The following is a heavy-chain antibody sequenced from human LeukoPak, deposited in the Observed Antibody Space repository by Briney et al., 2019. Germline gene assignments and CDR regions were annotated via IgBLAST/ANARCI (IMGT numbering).Heavy chain of an antibody. V-gene: IGHV4-38-2*01. J-gene: IGHJ4*02. CDR2: IYHSGST. CDR3: ARFPVRRAYYDFSWPHLPQIN. CDR1: GYSISSGYY. D-gene: IGHD3-3*01. Sequence: SETLSLTCAVSGYSISSGYYWGWIRQPPGKGLGWIGSIYHSGSTYYNPSLKSRVTISVDTSKNQFSLKLSSVTAADTAVYYCARFPVRRAYYDFSWPHLPQINWGQGTLVTVSS.